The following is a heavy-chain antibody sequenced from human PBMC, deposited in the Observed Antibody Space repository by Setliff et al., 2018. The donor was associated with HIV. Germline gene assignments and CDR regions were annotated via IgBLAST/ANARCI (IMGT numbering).Heavy chain of an antibody. CDR3: TRRDVTTGMDS. V-gene: IGHV4-61*02. CDR2: YYTSG. J-gene: IGHJ4*02. CDR1: GGSISSDNYY. Sequence: PSETLSLTCTVSGGSISSDNYYWSWIRQPAGKGLEWIGRYYTSGITIYTNYNPSLGSRITMSVDTSKNQFSLKLSSVTAADTAVYYCTRRDVTTGMDSWGPGILVTVSS. D-gene: IGHD4-17*01.